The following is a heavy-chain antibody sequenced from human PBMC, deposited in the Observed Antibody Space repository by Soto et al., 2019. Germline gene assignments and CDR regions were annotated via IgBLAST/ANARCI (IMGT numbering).Heavy chain of an antibody. CDR2: INAGNGNT. D-gene: IGHD2-15*01. Sequence: ASVKVSCKASGYTFTSYAMHWVRQAPGQRLEWMGWINAGNGNTKYSQKFQGRVTITRDTSASTAYMELSSLRSEDTAVYYCASEALVVVAATGWFDPWGQGTLVTVSS. CDR3: ASEALVVVAATGWFDP. V-gene: IGHV1-3*01. J-gene: IGHJ5*02. CDR1: GYTFTSYA.